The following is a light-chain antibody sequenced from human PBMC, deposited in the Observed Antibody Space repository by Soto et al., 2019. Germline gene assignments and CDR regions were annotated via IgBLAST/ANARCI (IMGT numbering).Light chain of an antibody. Sequence: QSALTQPASVSGSPGQSITISCTGTSSDVGGYNYVSWYQQHPGKAPKLMIYDVSNRPSGVSNRFSGSKSGNTASLTISGLQAGDEADYYGSSYTSSSTLRVFGGGTKLTVL. CDR1: SSDVGGYNY. J-gene: IGLJ2*01. V-gene: IGLV2-14*01. CDR2: DVS. CDR3: SSYTSSSTLRV.